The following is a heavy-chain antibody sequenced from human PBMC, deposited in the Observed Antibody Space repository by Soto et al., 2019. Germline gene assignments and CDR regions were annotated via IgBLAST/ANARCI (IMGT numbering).Heavy chain of an antibody. J-gene: IGHJ6*02. Sequence: ASVKVSFKASGYTFTGYYMHWVRQAPGQGLEWMGWINPNSGGTNYAQKFQGWVTMTRDTSISTAYMELSRLRSDDTAVYYCAREGQQLVGSTYYYYGMDVWGQGTTVTVSS. CDR2: INPNSGGT. D-gene: IGHD6-13*01. V-gene: IGHV1-2*04. CDR1: GYTFTGYY. CDR3: AREGQQLVGSTYYYYGMDV.